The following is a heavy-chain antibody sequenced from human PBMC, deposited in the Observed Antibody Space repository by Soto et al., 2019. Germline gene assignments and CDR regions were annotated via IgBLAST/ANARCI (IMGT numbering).Heavy chain of an antibody. CDR2: ISSSSSYI. J-gene: IGHJ4*02. V-gene: IGHV3-21*01. CDR1: GFTFSSYS. D-gene: IGHD3-9*01. Sequence: EVQLVESGGGLVKPGGSLRLSCAASGFTFSSYSMNWVRQAPGKGLEWVSSISSSSSYIYYADSVKGRFAISRDNSKNTLYLQMNSLRAEDTAVYFCAKEEAGGSYDILTGYYLMGYWGQGTLVTVSS. CDR3: AKEEAGGSYDILTGYYLMGY.